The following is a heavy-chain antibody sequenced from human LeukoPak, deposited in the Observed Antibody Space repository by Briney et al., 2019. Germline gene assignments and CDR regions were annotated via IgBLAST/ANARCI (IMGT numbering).Heavy chain of an antibody. Sequence: ASVKVSCKASGYTFTSYYMHWVRQAPGQGLEWMGIINPSGGSTSYAQKFQGRVTMTRDTSTSTVYMELSSLRSEDTAEYYCAREREFEGAILYFDYWGQGTLVTVSS. CDR3: AREREFEGAILYFDY. D-gene: IGHD3-16*02. CDR1: GYTFTSYY. J-gene: IGHJ4*02. CDR2: INPSGGST. V-gene: IGHV1-46*01.